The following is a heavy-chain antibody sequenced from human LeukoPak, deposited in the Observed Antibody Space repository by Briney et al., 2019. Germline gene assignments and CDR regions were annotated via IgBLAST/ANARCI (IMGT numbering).Heavy chain of an antibody. CDR2: IYHSGST. Sequence: SGTLSLTCAVSGGSISSSNWWSWVRQPPGKGLEWIGEIYHSGSTNYNPSLKSRVTISVDTSKNQFSLKLSSVTAADTAVYYCARETSQKGAHYMDVWGKGTTVTISS. J-gene: IGHJ6*03. V-gene: IGHV4-4*02. D-gene: IGHD3-16*01. CDR1: GGSISSSNW. CDR3: ARETSQKGAHYMDV.